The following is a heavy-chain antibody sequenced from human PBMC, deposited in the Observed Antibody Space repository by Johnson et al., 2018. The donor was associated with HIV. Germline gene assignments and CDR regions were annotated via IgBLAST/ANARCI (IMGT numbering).Heavy chain of an antibody. Sequence: VQLVESGGGVVQPGGSLRLSCTTSGFTFSGYGMHWVRQSPGRGLEWVAFISYDGIKKYYADSVRGRLTISRDNSKNTVYLQMSSLRAEDTAVYYCAKDVGNFWPDAFDIWGQGTMVTVSS. CDR1: GFTFSGYG. J-gene: IGHJ3*02. CDR3: AKDVGNFWPDAFDI. CDR2: ISYDGIKK. D-gene: IGHD1-26*01. V-gene: IGHV3-30*02.